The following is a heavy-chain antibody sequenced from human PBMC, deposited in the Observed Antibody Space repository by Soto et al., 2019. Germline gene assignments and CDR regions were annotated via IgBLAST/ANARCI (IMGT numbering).Heavy chain of an antibody. J-gene: IGHJ5*02. D-gene: IGHD3-10*01. CDR3: ARAAGRSKLLPYYFDP. CDR2: INPATGDT. CDR1: GYAFTTSA. Sequence: QVHLVQSGAEVQKPGASVRISCQASGYAFTTSAIHWVRQAPGQSLEWMGWINPATGDTKYSQNVRGRVTFALDTSATKAYMDLRSLASHDTAVYYCARAAGRSKLLPYYFDPWGQGTLVTVSS. V-gene: IGHV1-3*01.